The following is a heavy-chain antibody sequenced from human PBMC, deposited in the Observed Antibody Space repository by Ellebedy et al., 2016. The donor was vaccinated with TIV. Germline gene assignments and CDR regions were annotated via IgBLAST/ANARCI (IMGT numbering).Heavy chain of an antibody. CDR3: GRDGVWGGDY. CDR2: INNDGSST. CDR1: GFSFSTYS. V-gene: IGHV3-74*01. D-gene: IGHD2-8*01. Sequence: GGSLRLXCAASGFSFSTYSMNWVRQAPGKGLVLVSRINNDGSSTNYADSVKGRFTISRDNAKNTLYLQMNSLRAEDTAVYYCGRDGVWGGDYWGQGTLVTVSS. J-gene: IGHJ4*02.